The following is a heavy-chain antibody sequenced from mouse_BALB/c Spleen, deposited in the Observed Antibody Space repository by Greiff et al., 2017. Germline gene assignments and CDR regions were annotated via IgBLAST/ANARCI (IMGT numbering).Heavy chain of an antibody. J-gene: IGHJ2*01. Sequence: QVQLQQSGAELVRPGTSVKVSCKASGYAFTNYLIEWVKQRPGQGLEWIGVINPGSGGTYYNEKFKGKATLTADKSSSTAYMQLSSLTSDDSAVYFCAREDLLLRYPAYWGQGTTLTVSS. CDR3: AREDLLLRYPAY. CDR1: GYAFTNYL. V-gene: IGHV1-54*01. D-gene: IGHD1-1*01. CDR2: INPGSGGT.